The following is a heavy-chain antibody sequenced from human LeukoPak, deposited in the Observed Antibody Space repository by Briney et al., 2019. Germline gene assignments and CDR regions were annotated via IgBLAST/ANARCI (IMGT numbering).Heavy chain of an antibody. CDR1: GFTFSNAW. V-gene: IGHV3-23*01. J-gene: IGHJ4*02. Sequence: GGSLRLSCAAPGFTFSNAWMSWVRQAPGKGLEWVSAICGSGGSAYYVDSVKGRFAISRDNSRNSLSLQMNSLRAEDTALYYCAKTGYSSGWYRIWDYWGQGTLVTVSS. CDR3: AKTGYSSGWYRIWDY. D-gene: IGHD6-19*01. CDR2: ICGSGGSA.